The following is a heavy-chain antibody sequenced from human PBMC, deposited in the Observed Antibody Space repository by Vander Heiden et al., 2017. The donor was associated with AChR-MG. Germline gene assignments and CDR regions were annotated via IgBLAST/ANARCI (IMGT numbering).Heavy chain of an antibody. Sequence: EVQLLESGGGLVQPGGSLRLSCAASGFTFDRSPMGWVRLAPGRGLEWAPVISGSGVTTSYGESVKGRFIISRDDSENTVYLHMSSLRAEDTAVYYCVKFSVGLMASLFKNGERELDFWGQGTLVTVSS. CDR2: ISGSGVTT. D-gene: IGHD2-8*01. J-gene: IGHJ4*02. V-gene: IGHV3-23*01. CDR1: GFTFDRSP. CDR3: VKFSVGLMASLFKNGERELDF.